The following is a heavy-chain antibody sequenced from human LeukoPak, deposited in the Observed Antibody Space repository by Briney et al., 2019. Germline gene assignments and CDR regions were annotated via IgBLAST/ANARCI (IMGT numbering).Heavy chain of an antibody. D-gene: IGHD2-21*01. CDR3: ARGPPSILWWSLYFDY. CDR1: GGSSSSGGYS. V-gene: IGHV4-30-2*01. CDR2: IYHSGST. Sequence: PSETLSITCAVSGGSSSSGGYSWSWIRQPPGKGLEWLGYIYHSGSTYYNPSLKSRVTISVDRSKNQFSLKLSSVTAADTAVYYCARGPPSILWWSLYFDYWGQGTLVTVSS. J-gene: IGHJ4*02.